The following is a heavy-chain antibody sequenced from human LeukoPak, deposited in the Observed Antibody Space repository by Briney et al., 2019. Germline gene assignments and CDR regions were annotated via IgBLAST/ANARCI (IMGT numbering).Heavy chain of an antibody. CDR1: GYSFTGYY. CDR2: INPNSGGT. D-gene: IGHD3-10*01. V-gene: IGHV1-2*02. CDR3: ARRYNSGSDELDY. Sequence: ASVKVSCKASGYSFTGYYMHRVRQAPGQGLEWMGWINPNSGGTNYAQKFQGRVTMTRDTSISTAYMELSRLRSDDTAVYYCARRYNSGSDELDYWGQGTLVTVSS. J-gene: IGHJ4*02.